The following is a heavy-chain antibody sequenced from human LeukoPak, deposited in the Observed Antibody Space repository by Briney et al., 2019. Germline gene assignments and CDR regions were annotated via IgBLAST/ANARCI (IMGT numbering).Heavy chain of an antibody. V-gene: IGHV4-34*03. CDR3: SCIGYGSGSFDYYYYYMDV. D-gene: IGHD3-10*01. CDR2: INHSGST. J-gene: IGHJ6*03. Sequence: SETLSLTCAVYGGSFSGYYWSWIRQPPGKGLERIGEINHSGSTNYNPSLKSRVTISVDTSKNQFSLKLSSVTAADTAVYYCSCIGYGSGSFDYYYYYMDVWGKGTTVTVSS. CDR1: GGSFSGYY.